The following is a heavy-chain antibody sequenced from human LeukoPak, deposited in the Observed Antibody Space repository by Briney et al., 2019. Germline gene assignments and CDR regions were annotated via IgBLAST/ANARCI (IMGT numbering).Heavy chain of an antibody. Sequence: ASVKVSCKASGYTFTSYGISWVRQSPGQGLEWMGWISAYNGNTNYAQKLQGRVTMTTDTSTSTAYMELRSLRSDDTAVYYCAREWLAAREVDYWGQGTLVTVSS. D-gene: IGHD3-22*01. CDR3: AREWLAAREVDY. V-gene: IGHV1-18*01. CDR1: GYTFTSYG. CDR2: ISAYNGNT. J-gene: IGHJ4*02.